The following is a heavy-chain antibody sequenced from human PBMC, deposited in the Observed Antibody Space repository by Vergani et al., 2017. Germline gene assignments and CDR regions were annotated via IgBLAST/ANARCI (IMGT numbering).Heavy chain of an antibody. Sequence: EVQLVQSGAEVKKPGESLKISCKGSGYSFTSYWIGWVRQMPXKGLEWMGIIYPGDSDTRYSPSFKGQVTISADKSISTAYLQWSSLKASDTAMYYCARHPEYDDSSGYTAQFDYWGQGTLVTVSS. D-gene: IGHD3-22*01. CDR2: IYPGDSDT. CDR3: ARHPEYDDSSGYTAQFDY. J-gene: IGHJ4*02. CDR1: GYSFTSYW. V-gene: IGHV5-51*01.